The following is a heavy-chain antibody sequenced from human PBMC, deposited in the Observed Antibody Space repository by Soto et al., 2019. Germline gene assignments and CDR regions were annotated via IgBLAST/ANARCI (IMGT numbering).Heavy chain of an antibody. CDR1: GGSFSGYY. J-gene: IGHJ4*02. CDR2: INHSGST. CDR3: ARRGEIVVVPAAMPVSPPVFDY. D-gene: IGHD2-2*01. V-gene: IGHV4-34*01. Sequence: QVQLQQWGAGLLKPSETLSLTCAVYGGSFSGYYWSWIRQPPGKGLEWIGEINHSGSTNYNPSLKSRVTISVDTSKNQFSLKLSSVTAADTAVYYCARRGEIVVVPAAMPVSPPVFDYWGQGTLVTVSS.